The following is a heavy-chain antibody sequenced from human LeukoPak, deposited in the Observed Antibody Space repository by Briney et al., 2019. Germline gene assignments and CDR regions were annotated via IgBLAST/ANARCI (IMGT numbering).Heavy chain of an antibody. J-gene: IGHJ4*02. D-gene: IGHD2-2*01. CDR1: GGSFSGYY. Sequence: SETLSLTCAVYGGSFSGYYWSWIRQPPGKGLEWIGEINHSGSTNYNPSLKSRVTISVDTSKNQFSLKLSSVTAADTAVYYCARLVRGYCSSTSCLDYWGQGTLVTVSS. V-gene: IGHV4-34*01. CDR3: ARLVRGYCSSTSCLDY. CDR2: INHSGST.